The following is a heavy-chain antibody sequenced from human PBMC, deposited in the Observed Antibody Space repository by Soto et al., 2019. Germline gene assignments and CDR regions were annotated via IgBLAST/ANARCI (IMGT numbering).Heavy chain of an antibody. V-gene: IGHV3-23*01. CDR1: GLTFSSYA. CDR2: ISGSGGST. J-gene: IGHJ5*02. CDR3: AKGPYCSSTSCYSPDNWFDP. D-gene: IGHD2-2*01. Sequence: PGGSLRLSCAASGLTFSSYAMSWVRQAPGKGLEWVSAISGSGGSTYYADSVKGRFTISRDNSKNTLYLQMNSLRAEDTAVYYCAKGPYCSSTSCYSPDNWFDPWGQGTLVTVSS.